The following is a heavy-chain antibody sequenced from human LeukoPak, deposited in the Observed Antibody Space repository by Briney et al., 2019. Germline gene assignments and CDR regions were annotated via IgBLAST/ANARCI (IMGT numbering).Heavy chain of an antibody. CDR3: ARGATYCGGDCYPRWFDP. J-gene: IGHJ5*02. CDR1: GGSISNGPYY. D-gene: IGHD2-21*02. V-gene: IGHV4-31*03. CDR2: ISSSGST. Sequence: PSQTLSLTCTVSGGSISNGPYYWTWIRQHPGKGLEWIGYISSSGSTYYKPSLNSRVTILLDTSKKQFSLKLSSVTAADTAVYYCARGATYCGGDCYPRWFDPWGQGTLVTVSS.